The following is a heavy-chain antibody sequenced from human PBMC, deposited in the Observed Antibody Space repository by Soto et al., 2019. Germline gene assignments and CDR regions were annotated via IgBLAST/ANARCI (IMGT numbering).Heavy chain of an antibody. J-gene: IGHJ6*03. CDR2: IYYSGST. V-gene: IGHV4-59*01. CDR3: ARVAIREGYYMDV. CDR1: GGSMRSYY. Sequence: SETLSLTCTVSGGSMRSYYWSWIRQPPGKGLEWIGYIYYSGSTNYNPSLKSRVTISVDTSKNQFSLKLSSVTAADTAVYYCARVAIREGYYMDVWGKGTTVTVSS.